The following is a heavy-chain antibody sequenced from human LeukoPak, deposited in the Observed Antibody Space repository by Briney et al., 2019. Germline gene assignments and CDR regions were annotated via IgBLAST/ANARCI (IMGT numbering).Heavy chain of an antibody. V-gene: IGHV1-8*01. Sequence: ASVKVSCKASGYTFTSYDINWVRQATGQGLEWMGWMNPNSGNTGYAQKFQGRVTMTRNTSISTAYMELSSLRSEDTAVYYCARALRIIMVRGVAFEYWGQGILVTVSS. CDR3: ARALRIIMVRGVAFEY. CDR2: MNPNSGNT. J-gene: IGHJ4*02. D-gene: IGHD3-10*01. CDR1: GYTFTSYD.